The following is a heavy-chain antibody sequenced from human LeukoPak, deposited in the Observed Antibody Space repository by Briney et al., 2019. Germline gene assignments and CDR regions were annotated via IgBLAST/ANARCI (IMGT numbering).Heavy chain of an antibody. Sequence: SGPTLVNPTQTLTLTCTFSGFSLSTSGVGVGWIRQPPGKALEWLALIYWNDDKRYSPSLKSRLTITKDTSKNQVPLTMTNMDPVDTAPYYCARRPSLYCSSTSCYHEFDYWGEGTLVTVSS. CDR3: ARRPSLYCSSTSCYHEFDY. CDR1: GFSLSTSGVG. J-gene: IGHJ4*02. D-gene: IGHD2-2*01. CDR2: IYWNDDK. V-gene: IGHV2-5*01.